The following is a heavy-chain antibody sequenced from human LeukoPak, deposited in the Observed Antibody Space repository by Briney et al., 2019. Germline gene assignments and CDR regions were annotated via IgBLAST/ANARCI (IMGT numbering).Heavy chain of an antibody. CDR3: ARDGRYDFWSGYYWYNWFDP. CDR1: GFNFSIYS. Sequence: GGSLRLSCAASGFNFSIYSMNWVRQAPGRGLEWVSSISGSSNYIYYADSVKGRFTISRDNAKNSLYLQMNSLRAEDTAVYYCARDGRYDFWSGYYWYNWFDPWGQGTLVTVSS. CDR2: ISGSSNYI. J-gene: IGHJ5*02. D-gene: IGHD3-3*01. V-gene: IGHV3-21*01.